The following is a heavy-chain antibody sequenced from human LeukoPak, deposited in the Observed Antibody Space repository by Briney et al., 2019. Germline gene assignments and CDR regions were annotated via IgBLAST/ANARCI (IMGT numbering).Heavy chain of an antibody. Sequence: SETLSLTCTVSGGSISSYYWSWIRQPPGKGLEWIGHIYGSGSTNYNPSLKSRVTLSVDTSKNQFSLELSSVTAADTAVYYCARGGTSGTHLNWFDPWGQGTLVTVSS. CDR2: IYGSGST. CDR3: ARGGTSGTHLNWFDP. V-gene: IGHV4-59*01. D-gene: IGHD1-1*01. CDR1: GGSISSYY. J-gene: IGHJ5*02.